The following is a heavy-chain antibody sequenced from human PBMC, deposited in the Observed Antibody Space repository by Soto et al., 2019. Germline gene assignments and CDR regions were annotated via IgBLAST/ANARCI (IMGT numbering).Heavy chain of an antibody. J-gene: IGHJ6*02. CDR2: IWYDGSNK. V-gene: IGHV3-33*01. CDR1: GFTFSSYG. CDR3: ARGGTNYSYYYGMDV. D-gene: IGHD3-16*01. Sequence: QVQLVESGGGVVQPGRSLRLSCAASGFTFSSYGMHWVRQAPGKGLEWVAVIWYDGSNKYYADSVKGRFTISRDHSKNTLYLQMNSLRAEDTAVYYCARGGTNYSYYYGMDVWGQGTTVTVSS.